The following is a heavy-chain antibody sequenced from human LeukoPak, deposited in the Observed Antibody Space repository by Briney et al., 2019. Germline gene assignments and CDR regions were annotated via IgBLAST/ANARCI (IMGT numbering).Heavy chain of an antibody. CDR1: GFTFSSYG. Sequence: PGGTLRLSCAASGFTFSSYGMNCVRHAPGKGLECVSAISGSGGSPYYADSVKGRFTISRDSSKNTLYLQMNSLRAEDTAVYYCAKTYSSSRAHYYYYYYMDVWGKGTTVTISS. D-gene: IGHD6-13*01. CDR2: ISGSGGSP. J-gene: IGHJ6*03. CDR3: AKTYSSSRAHYYYYYYMDV. V-gene: IGHV3-23*01.